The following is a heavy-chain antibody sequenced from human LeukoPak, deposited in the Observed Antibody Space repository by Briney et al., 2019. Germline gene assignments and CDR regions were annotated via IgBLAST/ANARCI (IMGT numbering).Heavy chain of an antibody. J-gene: IGHJ4*02. CDR1: GYTFTSYD. CDR2: INPNSGGT. V-gene: IGHV1-2*02. CDR3: ARDNGDYVNRFDY. Sequence: GASVKVSCKASGYTFTSYDINWVRQAPGQGLEWMGWINPNSGGTNYAQKFQGRVTMTRDTSISTAYMELSRLRSDDTAVYYCARDNGDYVNRFDYWGQGTLVTVSS. D-gene: IGHD4-17*01.